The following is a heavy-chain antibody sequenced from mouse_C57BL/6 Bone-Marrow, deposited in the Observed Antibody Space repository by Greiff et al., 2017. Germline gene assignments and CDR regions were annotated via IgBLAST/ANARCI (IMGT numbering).Heavy chain of an antibody. CDR3: ARGSNDFDY. D-gene: IGHD1-1*01. CDR1: GYTFTSYW. V-gene: IGHV1-55*01. CDR2: IYPGSGST. Sequence: QVQLQQPGAELVKPGASVKMSCKASGYTFTSYWITWVKQRPGQGLEWIGDIYPGSGSTNYTEKFKSKATLTVDTSSSTAYMQLSSLTSEDAAVYYCARGSNDFDYWGQGTTLTVSS. J-gene: IGHJ2*01.